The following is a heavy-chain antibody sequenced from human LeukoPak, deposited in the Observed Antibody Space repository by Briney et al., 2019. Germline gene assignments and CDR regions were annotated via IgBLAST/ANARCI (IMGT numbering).Heavy chain of an antibody. CDR3: ARDLFTSSWYRWFDP. D-gene: IGHD6-13*01. CDR2: IYYSGST. V-gene: IGHV4-39*02. CDR1: GGSISSSSYY. J-gene: IGHJ5*02. Sequence: SETLSLTCTVSGGSISSSSYYWGWIRQPPGKGLEWIGSIYYSGSTYYNPSLKSRVTISVDTSKNQFSLKLTSVTAADTAVYYCARDLFTSSWYRWFDPWGQGTLVTVSS.